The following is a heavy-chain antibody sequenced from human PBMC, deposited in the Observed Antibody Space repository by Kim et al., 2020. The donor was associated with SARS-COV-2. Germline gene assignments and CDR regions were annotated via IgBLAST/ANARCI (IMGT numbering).Heavy chain of an antibody. V-gene: IGHV3-23*01. CDR1: VFTFSSYG. J-gene: IGHJ4*02. D-gene: IGHD6-6*01. CDR2: MSGSGGST. CDR3: AKFVAARLLPTGLYY. Sequence: GGSRRLSCAASVFTFSSYGMSGVREAPVKVRECVSAMSGSGGSTYYADSVKGRFTLSRDNSKNTLYLQMNSLRAEDTAVYYCAKFVAARLLPTGLYYWGQGTLVTVSS.